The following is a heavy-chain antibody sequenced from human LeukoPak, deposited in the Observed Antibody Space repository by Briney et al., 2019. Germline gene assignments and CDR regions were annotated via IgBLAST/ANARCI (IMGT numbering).Heavy chain of an antibody. CDR3: XXXXXXXXXPSHSINYYYYMDV. CDR2: IKEDGGEK. J-gene: IGHJ6*03. V-gene: IGHV3-7*03. Sequence: GGSLRLSCAASGVTFSSYWMSWVRQAPGKGLEWVANIKEDGGEKYYVDSVKGRFTISRDNSKNSLYLQMNSLRAEDTALYYXXXXXXXXXXPSHSINYYYYMDVWGKGTTVTVSS. CDR1: GVTFSSYW.